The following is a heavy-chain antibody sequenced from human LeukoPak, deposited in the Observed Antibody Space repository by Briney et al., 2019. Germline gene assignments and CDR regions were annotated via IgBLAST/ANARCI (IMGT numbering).Heavy chain of an antibody. J-gene: IGHJ4*02. V-gene: IGHV1-8*03. D-gene: IGHD2-21*01. CDR3: ARGPPRSSNCYFFDY. Sequence: ASVKVSCKASGYTFTSYGINWVRQASGQGLEWMGWMNPISGNTGYAQNFQGRVTISRNNSISSAYMELSSLRSEDTAVYYCARGPPRSSNCYFFDYWGQGSLVIVSS. CDR1: GYTFTSYG. CDR2: MNPISGNT.